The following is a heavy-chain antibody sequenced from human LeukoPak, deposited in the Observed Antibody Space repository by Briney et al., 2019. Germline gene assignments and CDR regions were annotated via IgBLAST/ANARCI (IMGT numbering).Heavy chain of an antibody. Sequence: PGGSLRLSCAASGFTVSSNYMSWVRQAPGKRREWVAVISYDGSTRDHADSVTGRFTISRDNSKNTLYLQMNSLRSEDTAVYYCARDLSGGFCSDYWGQGALVTVSS. V-gene: IGHV3-30*03. J-gene: IGHJ4*02. CDR1: GFTVSSNY. CDR2: ISYDGSTR. D-gene: IGHD1-26*01. CDR3: ARDLSGGFCSDY.